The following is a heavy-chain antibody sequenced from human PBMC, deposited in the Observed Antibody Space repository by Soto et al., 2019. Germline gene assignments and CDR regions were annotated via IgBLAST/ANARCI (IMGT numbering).Heavy chain of an antibody. D-gene: IGHD6-19*01. Sequence: QITLKESGPTLVIPTQTLTLTCTFSGFSLNTRGVGVGWIRQPPGKALEWVALIHWDDGKRYSPSLRNTLTITKATCKTQVVLIMTTIDPVDTATYYCASRPFVLGSGWNFDCWGQGILVTVSS. CDR1: GFSLNTRGVG. V-gene: IGHV2-5*02. CDR2: IHWDDGK. J-gene: IGHJ4*02. CDR3: ASRPFVLGSGWNFDC.